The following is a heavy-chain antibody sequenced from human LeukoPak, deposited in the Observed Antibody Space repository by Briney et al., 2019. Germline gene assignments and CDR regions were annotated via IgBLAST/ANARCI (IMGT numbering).Heavy chain of an antibody. Sequence: SETLSLTCTVSGGSISSYYWSWIRQPAGKGLEWIGRIYTSGSTNYNPSLKSRVTMSVDTSKNQFSLKLSSVTAADTAVYYCARTMIYGSNPLYFDYWGQGTLVTVSS. CDR3: ARTMIYGSNPLYFDY. V-gene: IGHV4-4*07. J-gene: IGHJ4*02. CDR2: IYTSGST. CDR1: GGSISSYY. D-gene: IGHD4-23*01.